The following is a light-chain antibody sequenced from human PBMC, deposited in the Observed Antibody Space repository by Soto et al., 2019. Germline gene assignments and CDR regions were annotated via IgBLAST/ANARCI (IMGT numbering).Light chain of an antibody. J-gene: IGLJ1*01. CDR1: NIGSKS. CDR3: QVWDSSSDHFV. CDR2: YDS. V-gene: IGLV3-21*04. Sequence: SYELTQPSSVSVSPGKTAGITCGGINIGSKSVHWYQQKPGQAPVLVIYYDSDRPSGIPERFSGSNSGNTATLTISRVEAGDEADYYCQVWDSSSDHFVFGTGTKVTVL.